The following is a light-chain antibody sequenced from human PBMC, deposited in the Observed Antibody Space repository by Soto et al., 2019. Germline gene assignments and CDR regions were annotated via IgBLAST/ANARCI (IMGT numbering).Light chain of an antibody. CDR1: QTIDSW. Sequence: DIQMTQSPSTLSASVGDRVTITCRASQTIDSWLAWYQQRPGKPPNLLIYKASTLASGVPSRFSGSGSGTEFTLTINSLRTDDFANYYCQQYNIYSGTFGQGTKVDIK. CDR3: QQYNIYSGT. CDR2: KAS. V-gene: IGKV1-5*03. J-gene: IGKJ1*01.